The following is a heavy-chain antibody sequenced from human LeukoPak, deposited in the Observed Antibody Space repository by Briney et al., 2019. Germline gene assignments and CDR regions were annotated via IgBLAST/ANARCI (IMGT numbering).Heavy chain of an antibody. D-gene: IGHD3-3*01. Sequence: PGGSLRLSCAASGFTFSSYGMHWVRQAPGKGLEWVAFIRYDGSNKYYADSVKGRFTISRDNSKNTLYLQMNSLRAEDTAVYYCAKAHLRFLEWLLPHTFDYWGQGTLVTVSS. CDR1: GFTFSSYG. J-gene: IGHJ4*02. CDR2: IRYDGSNK. CDR3: AKAHLRFLEWLLPHTFDY. V-gene: IGHV3-30*02.